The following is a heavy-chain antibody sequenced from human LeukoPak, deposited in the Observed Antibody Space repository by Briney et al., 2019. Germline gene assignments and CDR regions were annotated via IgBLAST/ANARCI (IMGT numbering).Heavy chain of an antibody. CDR2: ISSSGSTI. CDR3: ARDGIAAADYYYGMDV. J-gene: IGHJ6*02. Sequence: PGGSLRLSCAASGFTFSDYYMSWIRQAPGKGLEWVSYISSSGSTIYYADSVKGRLTISRDNAKNSLYLQMNSLRAEDTAVYYCARDGIAAADYYYGMDVWGQGTTVTVSS. D-gene: IGHD6-13*01. CDR1: GFTFSDYY. V-gene: IGHV3-11*01.